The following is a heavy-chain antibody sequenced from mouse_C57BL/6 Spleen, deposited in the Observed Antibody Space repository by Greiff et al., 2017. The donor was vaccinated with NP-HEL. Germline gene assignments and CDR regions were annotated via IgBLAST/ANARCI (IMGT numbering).Heavy chain of an antibody. CDR3: ARRSLRGYAMDY. J-gene: IGHJ4*01. D-gene: IGHD1-1*01. CDR2: ISNGGGST. Sequence: EVQGVESGGGLVQPGGSLKLSCAASGFTFSDYYMYWVRQTPEKRLEWVAYISNGGGSTYYPDTVKGRFTISRDNAKNTLYLQMSRLKSEDTAMYYCARRSLRGYAMDYWGQGTSVTVSS. CDR1: GFTFSDYY. V-gene: IGHV5-12*01.